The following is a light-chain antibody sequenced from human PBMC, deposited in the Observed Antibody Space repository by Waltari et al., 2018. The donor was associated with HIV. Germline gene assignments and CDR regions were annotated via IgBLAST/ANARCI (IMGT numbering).Light chain of an antibody. J-gene: IGLJ3*02. CDR2: EAV. Sequence: QSALTQPASVSGSPGQSITIPCTGTSSDVGTYNLVSWYQQYPGKAPKLMIYEAVKRPSGVSNRISASKSGNTASLTISGLQAEDEADYYCCSYGGSSTWVFGGGTKLTVL. CDR3: CSYGGSSTWV. V-gene: IGLV2-23*01. CDR1: SSDVGTYNL.